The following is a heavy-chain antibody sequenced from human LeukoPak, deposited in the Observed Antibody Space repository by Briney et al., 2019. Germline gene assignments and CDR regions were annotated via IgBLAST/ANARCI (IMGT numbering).Heavy chain of an antibody. CDR1: GFTFSNYA. Sequence: GGSLRLSCAASGFTFSNYAMSWVRQAPGKGLEWVSTISGSGGSTYYADSVKGRVSISRDNSKNTLYLQMNSLTSEDTAVYYCTRATRGTSYYDFWGQGTLVLVSS. V-gene: IGHV3-23*01. CDR3: TRATRGTSYYDF. CDR2: ISGSGGST. J-gene: IGHJ4*01. D-gene: IGHD6-25*01.